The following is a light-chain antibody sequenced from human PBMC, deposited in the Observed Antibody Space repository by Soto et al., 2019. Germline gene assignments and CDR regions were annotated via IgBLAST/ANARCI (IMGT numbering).Light chain of an antibody. CDR3: QQYYNSPLT. Sequence: EIVLTQSPDTLSVSTGERATLSCRASQSISRTLAWYQQKSGQPPSLLIYDASTRANVFPARFSGSGSGTEFTLTITSLQSEDFAVYYCQQYYNSPLTFGGGTTVEIK. V-gene: IGKV3D-15*01. J-gene: IGKJ4*01. CDR2: DAS. CDR1: QSISRT.